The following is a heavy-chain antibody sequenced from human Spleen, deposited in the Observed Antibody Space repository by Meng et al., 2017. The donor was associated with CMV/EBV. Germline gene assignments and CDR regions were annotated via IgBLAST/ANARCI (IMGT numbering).Heavy chain of an antibody. Sequence: SCKTSTYNFSTYYIHWVRQAPGQGPEWMGFMNPSGGTKSYAQNFQTRVTMTRDTSTSTVYMELSSLRSEDTAVYYCARDGSYGTDYWGQGTLVTVSS. J-gene: IGHJ4*02. CDR1: TYNFSTYY. V-gene: IGHV1-46*01. CDR2: MNPSGGTK. CDR3: ARDGSYGTDY. D-gene: IGHD3-10*01.